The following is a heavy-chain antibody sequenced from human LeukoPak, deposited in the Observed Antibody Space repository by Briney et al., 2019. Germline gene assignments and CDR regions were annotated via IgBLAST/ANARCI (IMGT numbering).Heavy chain of an antibody. V-gene: IGHV3-23*01. D-gene: IGHD3-10*01. CDR2: ISGSGGSI. J-gene: IGHJ4*02. CDR3: AKDLDYYGSGSAFDY. Sequence: GGSLSLSCAASGFTFSSYAMSWVRQAPGKGLEWVSAISGSGGSIYYADSVKGRFTISRDNSKNTLDLQMNSLRAEDTAVYYCAKDLDYYGSGSAFDYWGQGTLVTVSS. CDR1: GFTFSSYA.